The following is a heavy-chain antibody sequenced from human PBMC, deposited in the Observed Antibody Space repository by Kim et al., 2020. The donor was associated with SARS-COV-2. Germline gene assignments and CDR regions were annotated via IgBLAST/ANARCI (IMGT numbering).Heavy chain of an antibody. D-gene: IGHD2-8*02. CDR3: ASNPRQGAMSTVGPFDF. CDR2: ITAGNGDT. J-gene: IGHJ4*02. CDR1: GFTFRNYA. V-gene: IGHV1-3*01. Sequence: ASVKVSCKASGFTFRNYAIHWGRQGPGHRLEWMGWITAGNGDTKYSEDLQGRVTITRDTSASTVYMELSSLTSEDTGVYFCASNPRQGAMSTVGPFDFWGQGSQVTVSS.